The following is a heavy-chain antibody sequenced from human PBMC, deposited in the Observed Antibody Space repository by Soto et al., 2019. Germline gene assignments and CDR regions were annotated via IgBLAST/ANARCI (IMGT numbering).Heavy chain of an antibody. D-gene: IGHD4-17*01. J-gene: IGHJ4*02. CDR2: ISGSGGST. CDR1: GFTFSSYA. Sequence: GGSLRLSCAASGFTFSSYAMSWARQAPGKGLEWVSAISGSGGSTYYADSVKGRFTISRDNSKNTLYLQMNSLRAEDTAVYYCSKDRYGDYLFAYWGQGTLVTVSS. V-gene: IGHV3-23*01. CDR3: SKDRYGDYLFAY.